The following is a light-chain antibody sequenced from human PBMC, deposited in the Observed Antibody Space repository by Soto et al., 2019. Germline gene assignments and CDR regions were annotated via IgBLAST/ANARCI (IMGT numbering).Light chain of an antibody. V-gene: IGKV3-20*01. CDR3: HQYDHSPLT. CDR1: QSVSSSY. Sequence: DTVLQHAQVTLSSSPREKATLSPSVSQSVSSSYLAWYQQKPGQAPRLLIYGASSRATGIPDRFNGGGSGTEFTLTITRVEPEDFAVYYCHQYDHSPLTFGGGTKVDI. CDR2: GAS. J-gene: IGKJ4*01.